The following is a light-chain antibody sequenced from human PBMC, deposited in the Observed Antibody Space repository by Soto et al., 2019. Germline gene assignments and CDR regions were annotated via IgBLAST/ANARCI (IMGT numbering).Light chain of an antibody. CDR3: QQSGSSPGT. Sequence: IVLTQSPGTLSLSPWERATLSCRASQSVSSNFLAWYQQKPGQTPRLLIYDASSRATGIPDRFSGSGSGTDFTLTISRLEPEDFGVYYCQQSGSSPGTFGQGTKVDIK. CDR2: DAS. J-gene: IGKJ1*01. V-gene: IGKV3-20*01. CDR1: QSVSSNF.